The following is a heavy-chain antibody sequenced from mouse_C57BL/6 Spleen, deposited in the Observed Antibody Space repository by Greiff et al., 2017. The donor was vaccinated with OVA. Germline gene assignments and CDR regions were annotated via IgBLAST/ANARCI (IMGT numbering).Heavy chain of an antibody. CDR1: GYSFTSYY. J-gene: IGHJ1*03. CDR2: IYPGSGNT. Sequence: QVQLQQSGPELVKPGASVKISCKASGYSFTSYYIHWVKQRPGQGLEWIGWIYPGSGNTKYNEKFKGKATLTADTSSSTAYMQPSSLTSEDSAVYYCAGYYGNRGYFDVWGTGTTVTVSS. V-gene: IGHV1-66*01. CDR3: AGYYGNRGYFDV. D-gene: IGHD2-1*01.